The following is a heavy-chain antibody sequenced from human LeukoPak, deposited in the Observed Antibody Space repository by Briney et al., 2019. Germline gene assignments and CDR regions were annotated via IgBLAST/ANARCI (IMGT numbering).Heavy chain of an antibody. CDR3: ARIPSLPDRSFGAFDI. CDR2: INHSGST. J-gene: IGHJ3*02. Sequence: SETLSLTCAVYGGSFSGYYWSWIRQPPGKGLEWIGEINHSGSTNYNPSLKSRVTISVDTSKNQFSLKLSSVTAADTAVYYCARIPSLPDRSFGAFDIWGQGTMVTVSS. D-gene: IGHD3-10*01. V-gene: IGHV4-34*01. CDR1: GGSFSGYY.